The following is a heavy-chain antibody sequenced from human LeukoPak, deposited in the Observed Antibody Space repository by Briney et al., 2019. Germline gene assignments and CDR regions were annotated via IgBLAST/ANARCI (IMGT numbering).Heavy chain of an antibody. V-gene: IGHV4-61*02. CDR1: GGSISSSSYY. Sequence: SETLSFTCTVSGGSISSSSYYWSWIRQPAGKGLEWIGRIYTSGSTNYNPSLKSRVTMSVDTSKNQFSLKLNSVTAADTAVYYCARDYDVLTAYPPTQLFDPWGQGTLVTVSS. D-gene: IGHD3-9*01. CDR2: IYTSGST. CDR3: ARDYDVLTAYPPTQLFDP. J-gene: IGHJ5*02.